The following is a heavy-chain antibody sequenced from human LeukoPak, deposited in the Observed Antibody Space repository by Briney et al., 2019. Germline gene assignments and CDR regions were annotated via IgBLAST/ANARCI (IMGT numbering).Heavy chain of an antibody. Sequence: ASVKASCKASGGTFISYAISWVRQAPGQGLEWMGWISAYNGNTNYAQKLQGRVTMTTDTSTSTAYMELRSLRSDDSAVYYCARAPSRRWKLLPFDYWGQGTLVTVSS. J-gene: IGHJ4*02. CDR3: ARAPSRRWKLLPFDY. V-gene: IGHV1-18*01. CDR1: GGTFISYA. D-gene: IGHD1-26*01. CDR2: ISAYNGNT.